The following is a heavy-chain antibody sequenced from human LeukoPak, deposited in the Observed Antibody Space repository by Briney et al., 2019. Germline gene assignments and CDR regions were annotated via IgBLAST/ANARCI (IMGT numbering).Heavy chain of an antibody. D-gene: IGHD3-10*01. Sequence: GGSLSLSCAPSGFTFSSYGMHCVRQAPGKGLEWVAVISYYGSDKYYADSVKGRFTISRDNFKNTLYLQMNSLRAEDTAVYYCAKDQWAYYGSGSPFDYWGQGTLVTVSS. CDR3: AKDQWAYYGSGSPFDY. CDR1: GFTFSSYG. CDR2: ISYYGSDK. J-gene: IGHJ4*02. V-gene: IGHV3-30*18.